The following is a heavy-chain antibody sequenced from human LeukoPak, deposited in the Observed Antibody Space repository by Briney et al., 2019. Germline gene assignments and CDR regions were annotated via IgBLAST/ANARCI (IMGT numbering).Heavy chain of an antibody. CDR1: GGSVSPYY. Sequence: SETLSLTCAVSGGSVSPYYWTWIRQPPGKRLEWIGHIYYSGGPAYNPSLKSRVTMSVDTSKNQFSLKLSSVTAADTAVYYCARTGIAGFDYWGQGTLVTVSS. V-gene: IGHV4-59*02. J-gene: IGHJ4*02. D-gene: IGHD6-13*01. CDR3: ARTGIAGFDY. CDR2: IYYSGGP.